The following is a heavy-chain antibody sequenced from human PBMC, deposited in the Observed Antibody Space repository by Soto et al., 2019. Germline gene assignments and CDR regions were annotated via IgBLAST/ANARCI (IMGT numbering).Heavy chain of an antibody. Sequence: LSLTCTVSGGSISSGDYYWGWIRQPPGKGLEWIGYIYYSGSTYYNPSLKSRVTISVDTSKNQFSLKLSSVTAADTAVYYCASRLPGNWFDPWGQGTLVTVSS. CDR3: ASRLPGNWFDP. J-gene: IGHJ5*02. CDR1: GGSISSGDYY. CDR2: IYYSGST. V-gene: IGHV4-30-4*01.